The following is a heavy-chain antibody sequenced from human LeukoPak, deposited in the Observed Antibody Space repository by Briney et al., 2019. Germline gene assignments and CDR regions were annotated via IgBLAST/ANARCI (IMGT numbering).Heavy chain of an antibody. CDR3: ARVLRIAAPFDY. J-gene: IGHJ4*02. CDR1: GDTFSNFA. Sequence: SVKVSCKASGDTFSNFAFSWVRQAPGQGLEWVGGIIPIFGTASYAQKFQGRVTITADKSTSTAYMELSSLRSEDTALYYCARVLRIAAPFDYWGQGTLVTVSS. V-gene: IGHV1-69*06. CDR2: IIPIFGTA. D-gene: IGHD6-13*01.